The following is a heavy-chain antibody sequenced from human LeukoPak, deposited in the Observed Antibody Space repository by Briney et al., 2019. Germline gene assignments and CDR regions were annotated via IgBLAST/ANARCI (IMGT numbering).Heavy chain of an antibody. D-gene: IGHD1-26*01. Sequence: PGGSLRLSCAASGFTFDDYAMSWVRQAPGKGLEWVSVISGSGTSTYYADSVKGRFTISRDNSKNTLYLQMNSLRVEDTAVYYCANLQWEYSFDYWGQGTLVTVSS. CDR3: ANLQWEYSFDY. V-gene: IGHV3-23*01. J-gene: IGHJ4*02. CDR1: GFTFDDYA. CDR2: ISGSGTST.